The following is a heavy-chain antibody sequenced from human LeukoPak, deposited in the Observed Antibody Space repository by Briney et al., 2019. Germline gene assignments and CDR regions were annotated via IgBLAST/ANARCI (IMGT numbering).Heavy chain of an antibody. D-gene: IGHD3-10*01. Sequence: SETLFLTCTVSGGSISSSGYYWTWIRQPPGKGLEWIGEINHSGSTNYNPSLKSRVTISVDTSKNQFSPKLSSVTAADTAVYYCARAITMVRGVRRYYGMDVWGKGTTVTVSS. CDR1: GGSISSSGYY. V-gene: IGHV4-39*07. CDR2: INHSGST. J-gene: IGHJ6*04. CDR3: ARAITMVRGVRRYYGMDV.